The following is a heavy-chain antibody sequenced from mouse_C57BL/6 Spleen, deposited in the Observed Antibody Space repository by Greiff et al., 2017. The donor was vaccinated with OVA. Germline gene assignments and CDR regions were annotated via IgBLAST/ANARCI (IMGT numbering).Heavy chain of an antibody. D-gene: IGHD2-14*01. CDR2: ISNGGGST. Sequence: EVQGVESGGGLVQPGGSLKLSCAASGFTFSDYYMYWVRQTPEKRLEWVAYISNGGGSTYYPYTVKGRFTISRDNAKNTLYLQMSRLKSEDTAMYYCARHGYDGFAYWGQGTLVTVSA. V-gene: IGHV5-12*01. CDR1: GFTFSDYY. CDR3: ARHGYDGFAY. J-gene: IGHJ3*01.